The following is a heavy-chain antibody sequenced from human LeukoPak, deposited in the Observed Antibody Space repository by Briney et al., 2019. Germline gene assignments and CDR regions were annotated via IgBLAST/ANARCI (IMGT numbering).Heavy chain of an antibody. CDR2: ISTYNGNT. D-gene: IGHD3-22*01. CDR3: ARPDSGGFHPTA. CDR1: GYIFSTYD. J-gene: IGHJ4*02. V-gene: IGHV1-18*01. Sequence: ASVKVSCKASGYIFSTYDITWVRQPPGQGLDRMGWISTYNGNTNYAQKLQGRVTMTTDTSTSTAYMELRSLRSDDTAVYYCARPDSGGFHPTAWGQGTLVTVSS.